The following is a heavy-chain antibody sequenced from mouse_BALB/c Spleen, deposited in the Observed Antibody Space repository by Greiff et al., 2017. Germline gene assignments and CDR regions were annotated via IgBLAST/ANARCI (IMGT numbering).Heavy chain of an antibody. CDR2: ISNGGGST. CDR3: ARQGGNFYAMDY. Sequence: VESGGGLVQPGGSLKLSCAASGFTFSSYTMSWVRQTPEKRLEWVAYISNGGGSTYYPDTVKGRFTISRDNAKNTLYLQMSSLKSEDTAMYYCARQGGNFYAMDYWGQGTSVTVSS. V-gene: IGHV5-12-2*01. CDR1: GFTFSSYT. D-gene: IGHD2-1*01. J-gene: IGHJ4*01.